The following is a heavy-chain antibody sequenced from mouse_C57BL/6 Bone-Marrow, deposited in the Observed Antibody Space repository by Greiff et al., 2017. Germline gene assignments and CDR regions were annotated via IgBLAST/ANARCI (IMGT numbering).Heavy chain of an antibody. CDR3: ASSRYAMDY. J-gene: IGHJ4*01. CDR1: GYTFTSYG. CDR2: IYPRSGNT. D-gene: IGHD6-1*01. V-gene: IGHV1-81*01. Sequence: VKLMESGAELARPGASVKLSCKASGYTFTSYGISWVKQRPGQGLEWIGEIYPRSGNTYYNEKFKGKATLTADKSSSTAYMELRSLTSEDSAVYFCASSRYAMDYWGQGTSVTVSS.